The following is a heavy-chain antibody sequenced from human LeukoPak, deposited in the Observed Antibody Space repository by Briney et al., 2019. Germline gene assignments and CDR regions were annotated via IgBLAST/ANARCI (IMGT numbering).Heavy chain of an antibody. V-gene: IGHV4-34*01. J-gene: IGHJ4*02. CDR2: INHSGST. CDR3: ARGMRVGATFPFDY. CDR1: GGSFSGYY. D-gene: IGHD1-26*01. Sequence: SETLSLTCAVYGGSFSGYYWSWIRQPPGKGLEWIGEINHSGSTNYNPSLKSRVTISVDTSKNQFSLKLSSVTAADTAVYYCARGMRVGATFPFDYWGQGTLVTVSS.